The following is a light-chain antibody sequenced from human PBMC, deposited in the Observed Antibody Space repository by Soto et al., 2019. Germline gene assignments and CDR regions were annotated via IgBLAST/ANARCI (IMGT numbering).Light chain of an antibody. Sequence: QSALTQPASVSGSPGQSITISCTGTSSDVGGYNYVSWYQQHPGKAPKLMIYGVSNRPSGVSNRFSGSKSANTASLTISGLQAEDEADYYCSSHTSSSTSYVFGTGTKVTVL. J-gene: IGLJ1*01. V-gene: IGLV2-14*01. CDR1: SSDVGGYNY. CDR2: GVS. CDR3: SSHTSSSTSYV.